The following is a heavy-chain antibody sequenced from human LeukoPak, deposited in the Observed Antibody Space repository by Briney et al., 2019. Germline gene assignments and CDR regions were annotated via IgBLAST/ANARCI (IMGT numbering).Heavy chain of an antibody. V-gene: IGHV3-53*01. Sequence: PGGSLRLSCAASGFTASSNYMSWVRQAPGKGLEWVSVIYSGGSTYYADSVKGRFTISRDNSKNTLYLQMNSLRAEDTAVYYCARGLVRFPVYFTDWGQGTLVTVSS. D-gene: IGHD3/OR15-3a*01. CDR1: GFTASSNY. J-gene: IGHJ4*02. CDR3: ARGLVRFPVYFTD. CDR2: IYSGGST.